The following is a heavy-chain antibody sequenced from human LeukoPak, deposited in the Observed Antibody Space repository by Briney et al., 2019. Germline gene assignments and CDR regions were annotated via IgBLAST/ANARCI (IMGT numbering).Heavy chain of an antibody. CDR2: IYYTGCT. Sequence: SETLSLTCTVSAGSIGSYYWSWIRQPPGKGLEWIGYIYYTGCTNYSPSLKSRVTMSIDTSKNQFSLRLSSVTAADTAVYYCAGSSSPALKYNWFDPWGQGTLVTVSS. CDR3: AGSSSPALKYNWFDP. CDR1: AGSIGSYY. J-gene: IGHJ5*02. V-gene: IGHV4-59*01. D-gene: IGHD6-13*01.